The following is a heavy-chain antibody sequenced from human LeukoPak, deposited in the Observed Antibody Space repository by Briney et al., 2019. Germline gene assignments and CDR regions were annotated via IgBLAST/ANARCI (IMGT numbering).Heavy chain of an antibody. D-gene: IGHD4-17*01. Sequence: PGGSLRLSCAASGFTFSDYYMSWIRQAPGKGLEWVSYISSSGSTIYYADSVKGRFTISRDNAKNSLYLQMNGLRAEDTAVYYCARAADYGDYAGIYMDVWGKGTTVTVSS. CDR3: ARAADYGDYAGIYMDV. CDR2: ISSSGSTI. CDR1: GFTFSDYY. V-gene: IGHV3-11*04. J-gene: IGHJ6*03.